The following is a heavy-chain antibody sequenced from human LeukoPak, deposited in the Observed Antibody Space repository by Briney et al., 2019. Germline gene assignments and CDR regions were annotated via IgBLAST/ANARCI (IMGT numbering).Heavy chain of an antibody. Sequence: KPSQTLSLTCTVSGGSISSGGYYWSWIRQHPGKGLEWIGYIYYSGSTYYNPSLKSRVTISVDTSKNQFSLKLSSVTAADTAVYYCARGGGGLQLVPTLDFDYWGQGTLVTVSS. CDR1: GGSISSGGYY. J-gene: IGHJ4*02. D-gene: IGHD6-13*01. CDR3: ARGGGGLQLVPTLDFDY. V-gene: IGHV4-31*03. CDR2: IYYSGST.